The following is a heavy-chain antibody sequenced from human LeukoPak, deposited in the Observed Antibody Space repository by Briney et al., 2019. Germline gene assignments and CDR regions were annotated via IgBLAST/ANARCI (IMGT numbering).Heavy chain of an antibody. V-gene: IGHV1-2*02. CDR2: INPNSGGT. CDR1: GYTFTGYY. D-gene: IGHD6-13*01. Sequence: ASVTASCKASGYTFTGYYMHWVRQAPGQGLEWMGWINPNSGGTNYAQKFQGRVTMTRDTSISTAYMELSRLRSDDTAVYYCARDNGQLVRPDRDWNSYYYGMDVWGQGTTVTVSS. CDR3: ARDNGQLVRPDRDWNSYYYGMDV. J-gene: IGHJ6*02.